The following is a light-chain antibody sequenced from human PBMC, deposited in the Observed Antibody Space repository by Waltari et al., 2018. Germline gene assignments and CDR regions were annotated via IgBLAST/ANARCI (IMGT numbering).Light chain of an antibody. J-gene: IGKJ2*01. CDR3: QQSYSTPYT. CDR2: SAS. CDR1: QGICNY. V-gene: IGKV1-39*01. Sequence: IQLTQPPSHLSASVGARVTITCRASQGICNYLAWYQQKPGKVPKLLIHSASSLQSGVPSRFSGSGSGTDFTLTISSLQPEDFATYYCQQSYSTPYTFGQGTKLEIK.